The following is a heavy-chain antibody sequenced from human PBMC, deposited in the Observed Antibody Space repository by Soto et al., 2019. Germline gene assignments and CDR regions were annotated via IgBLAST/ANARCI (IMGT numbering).Heavy chain of an antibody. V-gene: IGHV3-23*01. J-gene: IGHJ4*02. CDR1: GFTFSSYA. D-gene: IGHD3-10*01. Sequence: EVQLLESGGNLVQPGGSLRLSCSASGFTFSSYALTWVRQAPGKGLEWISAISGSGGTTYFADSVKGRFTISRDNSMDTLYLQMNSLTAEDTADYYCVKHHGGVLSHFHQWGQGTLVTVSS. CDR3: VKHHGGVLSHFHQ. CDR2: ISGSGGTT.